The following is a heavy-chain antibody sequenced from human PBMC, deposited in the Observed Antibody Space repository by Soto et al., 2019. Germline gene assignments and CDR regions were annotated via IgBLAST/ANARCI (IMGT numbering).Heavy chain of an antibody. CDR1: GFTFSSYS. Sequence: EVQLVESGGGLVKPGGSLRLSCAASGFTFSSYSMNWVRQAPGKGLEWVSSISSSSSYIYYADSVKGRFTISRDNAKNSLYLQMNSLRAEDTAVYYCARGPPYDYDSSGYYTGWGQGTLVTVSS. V-gene: IGHV3-21*01. CDR3: ARGPPYDYDSSGYYTG. J-gene: IGHJ4*02. CDR2: ISSSSSYI. D-gene: IGHD3-22*01.